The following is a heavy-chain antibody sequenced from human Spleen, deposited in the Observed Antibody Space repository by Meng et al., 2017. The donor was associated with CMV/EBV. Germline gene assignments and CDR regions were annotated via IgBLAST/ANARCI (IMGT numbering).Heavy chain of an antibody. CDR3: ARGGNFDFWSGYLDN. J-gene: IGHJ4*02. CDR2: INSDGNNT. V-gene: IGHV3-74*01. D-gene: IGHD3-3*01. Sequence: GGSLRLSCAASGFTFSSYWMHWVRQAPGKGLVWVSHINSDGNNTSYADSVKGRFTISRDNAKDTLYLQMNSLRDEDTAVYYCARGGNFDFWSGYLDNWGQGTLVTVSS. CDR1: GFTFSSYW.